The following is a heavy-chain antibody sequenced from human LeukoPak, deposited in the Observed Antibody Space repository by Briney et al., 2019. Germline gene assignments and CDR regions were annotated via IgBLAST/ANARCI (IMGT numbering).Heavy chain of an antibody. CDR1: GGSMSNYY. V-gene: IGHV4-59*08. Sequence: SETLSLTCTVSGGSMSNYYWSWIRQPPGKGLEWIGYVFYTGSTYKNPSLESRVTISLVTSKNQFSLTLTSVTAADTAVYYCARHPSGVAPFDPWGRGTLVTVSS. D-gene: IGHD3-3*01. CDR3: ARHPSGVAPFDP. J-gene: IGHJ5*02. CDR2: VFYTGST.